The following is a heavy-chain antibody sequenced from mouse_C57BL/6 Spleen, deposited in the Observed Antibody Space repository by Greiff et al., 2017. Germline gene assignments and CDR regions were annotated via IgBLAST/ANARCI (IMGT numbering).Heavy chain of an antibody. CDR1: GFTFSDYG. Sequence: VQLKESGGGLVQPGGSLKLSCAASGFTFSDYGMAWVRQAPRKGPDWVAFISNLAYSIYYADTVTGRFTISRENAKNTLYLEMSSRRSEETAMYYCARHWDCYDYWGQGTLVTVSA. D-gene: IGHD2-12*01. CDR3: ARHWDCYDY. CDR2: ISNLAYSI. V-gene: IGHV5-15*01. J-gene: IGHJ3*01.